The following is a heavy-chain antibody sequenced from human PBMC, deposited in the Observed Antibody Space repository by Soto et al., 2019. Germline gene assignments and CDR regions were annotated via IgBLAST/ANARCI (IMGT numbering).Heavy chain of an antibody. V-gene: IGHV1-18*01. J-gene: IGHJ4*02. D-gene: IGHD3-9*01. CDR2: ISAYNGNT. CDR3: ARDLARYFGPPAIAFDS. Sequence: GASVKVSCKASGYTFTSYGISWVRQAPGQGLEWMGWISAYNGNTNYAQKLQGRVTMTTDTSTSTAYMELRSLRSDDTAVYYCARDLARYFGPPAIAFDSWGQGNLVTVSS. CDR1: GYTFTSYG.